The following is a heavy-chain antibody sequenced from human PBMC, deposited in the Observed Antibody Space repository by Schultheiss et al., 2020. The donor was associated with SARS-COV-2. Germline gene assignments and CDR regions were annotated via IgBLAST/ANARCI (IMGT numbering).Heavy chain of an antibody. CDR2: ISYDGSNK. D-gene: IGHD3-3*01. Sequence: GGSLRLSCAASGFTFSSYAMHWVRQAPGKGLEWVAVISYDGSNKYYADSVKGRFTITRDDSKNAVYLQMNSLRYEDTAVYYCARDGWRGAPDYLDYWGQGTLVTVSS. V-gene: IGHV3-30-3*01. J-gene: IGHJ4*02. CDR3: ARDGWRGAPDYLDY. CDR1: GFTFSSYA.